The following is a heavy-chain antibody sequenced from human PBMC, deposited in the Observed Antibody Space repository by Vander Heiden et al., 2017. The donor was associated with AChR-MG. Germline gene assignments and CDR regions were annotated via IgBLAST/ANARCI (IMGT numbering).Heavy chain of an antibody. D-gene: IGHD6-19*01. CDR1: GFSLNTGRMS. V-gene: IGHV2-5*02. J-gene: IGHJ4*02. CDR2: IYWDDDK. Sequence: QITLKESGPTLVKPTQTLTLTCTFPGFSLNTGRMSVGWVRQPPGKALEWLALIYWDDDKRYSPSLKSRLTITKDTSKNQVVLTMTNMDPVDTATYYCAHRPHPAYSSPTYYFDNWGRGTLVTVSS. CDR3: AHRPHPAYSSPTYYFDN.